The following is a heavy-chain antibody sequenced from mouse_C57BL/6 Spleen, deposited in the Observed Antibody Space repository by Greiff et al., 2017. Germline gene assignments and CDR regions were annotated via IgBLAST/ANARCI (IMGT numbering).Heavy chain of an antibody. CDR3: ARWRSTDYYAMDY. V-gene: IGHV1-81*01. Sequence: VQRVESGAELARPGASVKLSCKASGYTFTSYGISWVKQRTGQGLEWIGEIYPRSGNTYYNEKFKGKATLTADKSSSTAYMELRSLRSEDSAVYFCARWRSTDYYAMDYWGKGTSVTVSS. D-gene: IGHD1-1*01. CDR2: IYPRSGNT. J-gene: IGHJ4*01. CDR1: GYTFTSYG.